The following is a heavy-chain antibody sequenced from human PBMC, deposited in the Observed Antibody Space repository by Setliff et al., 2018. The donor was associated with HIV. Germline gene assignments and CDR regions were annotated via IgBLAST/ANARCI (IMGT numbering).Heavy chain of an antibody. J-gene: IGHJ3*02. CDR1: GGSSSSSSFY. V-gene: IGHV4-39*01. Sequence: LSLTCTVSGGSSSSSSFYWGWIRQPPGKGLEWIGNIYRSGSTYYNPSLRSRVTISVDTSKNQFYLNLNSVTDADTARYYCARHKDSDYVWGSYRPDGFDIWGQGTTVTVSS. CDR2: IYRSGST. D-gene: IGHD3-16*02. CDR3: ARHKDSDYVWGSYRPDGFDI.